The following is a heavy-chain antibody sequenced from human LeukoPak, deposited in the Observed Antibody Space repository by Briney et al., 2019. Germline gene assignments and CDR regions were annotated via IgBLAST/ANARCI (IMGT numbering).Heavy chain of an antibody. CDR2: MKQDGSEK. Sequence: PGGSLRLSCAASGFTFSSYWMSWVRQAPGKGLEWVANMKQDGSEKYYVDSVKGRFTISRDNAKNSLYLQMNSLRAEDTAVYYCAREGLNILTGYLNYWGQGTLVTVSS. J-gene: IGHJ4*02. D-gene: IGHD3-9*01. CDR3: AREGLNILTGYLNY. V-gene: IGHV3-7*01. CDR1: GFTFSSYW.